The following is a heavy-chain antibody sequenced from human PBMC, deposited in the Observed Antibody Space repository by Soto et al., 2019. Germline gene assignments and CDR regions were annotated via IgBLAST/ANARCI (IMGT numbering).Heavy chain of an antibody. CDR1: GGTFSSYA. Sequence: QVQLVQSGAEVKKPGSSVKVSCKASGGTFSSYAISWVRQAPGQGLEWMGGIIPIFGTANYAQKFQGRVTITADESTSTAYMGLSSLRSEDTAVYYCARGGYCSGGSCSPFDYWGQGTLVTVSS. J-gene: IGHJ4*02. V-gene: IGHV1-69*12. CDR2: IIPIFGTA. D-gene: IGHD2-15*01. CDR3: ARGGYCSGGSCSPFDY.